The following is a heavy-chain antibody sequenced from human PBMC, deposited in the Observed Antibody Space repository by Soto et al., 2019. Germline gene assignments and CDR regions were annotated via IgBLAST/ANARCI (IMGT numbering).Heavy chain of an antibody. CDR1: GYSISRGYS. V-gene: IGHV4-38-2*01. Sequence: SETLSLTCAVSGYSISRGYSWGWIRQPPQKGLEWIGSLSQGGITNYNPSLKSRVTIPVDMSKNQLSLRLSSVTAADTAVYYCARHPGSTSSATFDYWGQGTLVTVYS. J-gene: IGHJ4*02. CDR3: ARHPGSTSSATFDY. CDR2: LSQGGIT. D-gene: IGHD6-6*01.